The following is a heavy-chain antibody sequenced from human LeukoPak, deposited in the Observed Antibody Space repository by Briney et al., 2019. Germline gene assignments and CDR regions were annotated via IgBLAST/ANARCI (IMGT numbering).Heavy chain of an antibody. CDR1: GGSFSGYY. CDR3: ARKRQLLYRDYSNYPYYFDY. V-gene: IGHV4-34*01. CDR2: INHGGST. J-gene: IGHJ4*02. Sequence: SETLSLTCAVYGGSFSGYYWSWIRQPPGKGLEWIGEINHGGSTNYNPSLKSRVTISVDTSKNQFSLKLSSVTAADTAVYYCARKRQLLYRDYSNYPYYFDYWGQGTLVTVSS. D-gene: IGHD4-4*01.